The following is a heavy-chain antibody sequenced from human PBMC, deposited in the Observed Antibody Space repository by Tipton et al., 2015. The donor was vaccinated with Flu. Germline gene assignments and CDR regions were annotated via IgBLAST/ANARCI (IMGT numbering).Heavy chain of an antibody. V-gene: IGHV4-31*02. CDR3: ARIPGFCSAGSCSNSWFDP. J-gene: IGHJ5*02. D-gene: IGHD2-15*01. CDR2: IHHSGST. Sequence: LRLSCTVSGGSMSSNNYYWSWIRQLPGEGLEWIGYIHHSGSTYYNLSLKSRVTISVDTSKNQFSLKLSSVTAADTAVYYCARIPGFCSAGSCSNSWFDPWGQGTLVTVSS. CDR1: GGSMSSNNYY.